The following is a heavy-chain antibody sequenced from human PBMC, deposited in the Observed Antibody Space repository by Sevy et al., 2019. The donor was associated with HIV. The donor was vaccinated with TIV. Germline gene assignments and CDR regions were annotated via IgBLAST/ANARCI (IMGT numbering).Heavy chain of an antibody. V-gene: IGHV3-23*01. J-gene: IGHJ4*02. CDR3: AKEALYKNRVAFYDY. Sequence: GGSLRLSCEASGFIFSNYAMSWVRQAPGKGLEWVSGISGSTTGTYYADSVKGRFAISRDNSKNTVYLQINSLRAEDTAVYYCAKEALYKNRVAFYDYWGQGTLVTVSS. CDR1: GFIFSNYA. CDR2: ISGSTTGT. D-gene: IGHD1-1*01.